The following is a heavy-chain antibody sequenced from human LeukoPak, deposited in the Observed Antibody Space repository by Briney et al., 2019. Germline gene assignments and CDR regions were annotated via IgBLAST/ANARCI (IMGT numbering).Heavy chain of an antibody. D-gene: IGHD2-8*02. Sequence: SVKVSCKASGGTFSSYAISWVRQAPGQGLEWMGRIIPIFGTANYAQKFQGRVTITTDESTSTAYMELSSLRSEDTAVYYCAREGALHDTGDHYLSWFDPWGQGTLVTVSS. CDR1: GGTFSSYA. CDR3: AREGALHDTGDHYLSWFDP. CDR2: IIPIFGTA. J-gene: IGHJ5*02. V-gene: IGHV1-69*05.